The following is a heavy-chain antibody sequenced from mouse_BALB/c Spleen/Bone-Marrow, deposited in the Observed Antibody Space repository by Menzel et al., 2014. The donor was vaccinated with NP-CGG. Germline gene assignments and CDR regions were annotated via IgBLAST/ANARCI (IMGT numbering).Heavy chain of an antibody. CDR3: ARSDY. CDR2: IDPANGYT. Sequence: ELQLHQSGAELVKPGASVKLSSTASGSNIKDTYMHLVKHRPEQGLEWIGRIDPANGYTKYDPQLQRKASITADTSSNTAYLQLSSLTAEGTAVCYCARSDYWGQGTTLTVSS. CDR1: GSNIKDTY. V-gene: IGHV14-3*02. J-gene: IGHJ2*01.